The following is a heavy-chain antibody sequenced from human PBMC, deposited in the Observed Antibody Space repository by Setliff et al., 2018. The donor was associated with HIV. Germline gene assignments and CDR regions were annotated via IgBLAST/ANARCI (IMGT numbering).Heavy chain of an antibody. V-gene: IGHV4-59*08. D-gene: IGHD6-19*01. CDR1: GGSISSYY. CDR2: IYYTGNT. J-gene: IGHJ3*02. Sequence: ETLSLTCTVSGGSISSYYWSWIRQSPGKGLEWIGYIYYTGNTNYNPSLKSRVTISVDTSKNQFSLKMTSVTAADTAVYYCARHYPRSDDAFDIWG. CDR3: ARHYPRSDDAFDI.